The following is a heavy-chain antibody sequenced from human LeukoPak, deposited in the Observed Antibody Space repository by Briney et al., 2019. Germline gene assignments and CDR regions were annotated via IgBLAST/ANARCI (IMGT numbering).Heavy chain of an antibody. V-gene: IGHV5-51*01. CDR3: ATRYCSGGSCYSDLFPFDY. J-gene: IGHJ4*02. CDR2: IYPGDSDT. D-gene: IGHD2-15*01. Sequence: GVSLQISCKGSGYSFTSYWIGWVRQMPGKGLEWMGIIYPGDSDTRYSPSFQGQVTISADKSISTAYLQWSSLEASDTAMYYCATRYCSGGSCYSDLFPFDYWGQGTLVTVSS. CDR1: GYSFTSYW.